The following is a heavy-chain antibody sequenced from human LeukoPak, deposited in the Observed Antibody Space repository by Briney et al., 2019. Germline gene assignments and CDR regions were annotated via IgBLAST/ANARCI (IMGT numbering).Heavy chain of an antibody. Sequence: MPGGSLRLSCAASGFTFSTYSMNWVRQAPGKGLEWVSSIDRSSTYIYYADSVKGRFTISRDNAKNTLYLQMNSLRVEDTAVYYCARGGSPPEALGDALNIWGQGTMVTVSS. CDR3: ARGGSPPEALGDALNI. V-gene: IGHV3-21*01. CDR2: IDRSSTYI. D-gene: IGHD1-26*01. CDR1: GFTFSTYS. J-gene: IGHJ3*02.